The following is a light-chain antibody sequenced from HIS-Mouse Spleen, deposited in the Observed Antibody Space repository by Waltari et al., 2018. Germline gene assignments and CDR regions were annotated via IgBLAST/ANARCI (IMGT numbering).Light chain of an antibody. CDR1: ALPKKY. CDR2: EDS. J-gene: IGLJ2*01. V-gene: IGLV3-10*01. Sequence: SYELTQPPSVSVSPGQTARITCSGDALPKKYAYWSQQKSGQAPVLVINEDSKRPSGIHERFAGSSSGTTATLTISGAQVEDEADYYCYSTDSSGNHRVFGGGTKLTVL. CDR3: YSTDSSGNHRV.